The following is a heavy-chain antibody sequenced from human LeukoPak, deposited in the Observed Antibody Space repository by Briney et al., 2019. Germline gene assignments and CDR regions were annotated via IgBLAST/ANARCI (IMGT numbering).Heavy chain of an antibody. J-gene: IGHJ4*01. Sequence: GGSLRLSCAASGFTFTNPAMGWVRQAPGKGLEWVSVVSGSGDFIYYGDSVKGRFTISRDNSKNTLYLQMSSLRAEDTALYYCAKTRGDNPRYYFDYWGHGTLVTVSS. D-gene: IGHD1-14*01. CDR2: VSGSGDFI. V-gene: IGHV3-23*01. CDR1: GFTFTNPA. CDR3: AKTRGDNPRYYFDY.